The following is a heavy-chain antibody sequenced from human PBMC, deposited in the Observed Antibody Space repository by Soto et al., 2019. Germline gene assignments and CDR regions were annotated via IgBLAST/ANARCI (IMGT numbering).Heavy chain of an antibody. CDR1: GYTFTSYA. CDR2: INAGNGNT. Sequence: ASVEVSCKASGYTFTSYAMYWVRQAPGQRLEWMGWINAGNGNTKYSQKFQGRVTITRDTSASTAYMELSSLRSEDTAVYYCARMSGDSRQRKNDAFDIWGQGTMVTVSS. CDR3: ARMSGDSRQRKNDAFDI. J-gene: IGHJ3*02. V-gene: IGHV1-3*01. D-gene: IGHD3-22*01.